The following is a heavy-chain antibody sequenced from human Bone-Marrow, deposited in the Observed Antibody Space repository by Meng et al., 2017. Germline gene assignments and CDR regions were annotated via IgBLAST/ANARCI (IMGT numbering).Heavy chain of an antibody. V-gene: IGHV1-18*01. CDR1: GDTFTSYG. Sequence: QVQLVQSGAVVKKPGASVKFSCKASGDTFTSYGISWVRQAPGHGLQWMGWINIFNGITNYGRNFQGRVTLTTDTSTSTGYMELSSLTSDDTAVYYCATRGNPYLDRWGQGTLVTVSS. J-gene: IGHJ4*02. CDR2: INIFNGIT. CDR3: ATRGNPYLDR.